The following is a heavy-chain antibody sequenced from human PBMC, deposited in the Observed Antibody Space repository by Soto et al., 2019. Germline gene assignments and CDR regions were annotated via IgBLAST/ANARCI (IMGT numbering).Heavy chain of an antibody. CDR2: IYYRGST. Sequence: PSGTLSLTYTVPCCSLGSSSYYRGSIRQPPGKGLECVGSIYYRGSTYYTPSLKSRVTTSVDTSQNPFSLKLSSVTAADTAVYYCARLVYGSSGYRPGWGKGTLVTSPQ. CDR3: ARLVYGSSGYRPG. D-gene: IGHD3-22*01. V-gene: IGHV4-39*01. J-gene: IGHJ4*02. CDR1: CCSLGSSSYY.